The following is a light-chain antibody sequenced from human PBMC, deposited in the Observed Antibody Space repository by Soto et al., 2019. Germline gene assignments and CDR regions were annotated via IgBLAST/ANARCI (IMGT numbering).Light chain of an antibody. J-gene: IGKJ4*01. CDR1: DNIGSN. Sequence: DIQLTQSPASLSASVGDRVTITCRASDNIGSNLNWYQHQTGTAPKLLIYAASSLQGGVPSRFSGSRYGTQFTLAISGLQTEDFATYYCQQSYNILTFGGGTWVDI. CDR3: QQSYNILT. CDR2: AAS. V-gene: IGKV1-39*01.